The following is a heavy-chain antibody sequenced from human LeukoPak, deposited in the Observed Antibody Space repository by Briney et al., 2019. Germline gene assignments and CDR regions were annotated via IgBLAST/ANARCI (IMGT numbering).Heavy chain of an antibody. CDR1: GFAFNNYA. J-gene: IGHJ4*02. D-gene: IGHD3-10*01. CDR3: AKEQTSSGYFDY. Sequence: GGSLRLSCAASGFAFNNYAMSWVRQAPGKGLEWVAAISGNGGRAYYRDSVKGRFTISRDNPKNTLYLLMNSLSAEDTALYYCAKEQTSSGYFDYWGQGTLVTVSS. CDR2: ISGNGGRA. V-gene: IGHV3-23*01.